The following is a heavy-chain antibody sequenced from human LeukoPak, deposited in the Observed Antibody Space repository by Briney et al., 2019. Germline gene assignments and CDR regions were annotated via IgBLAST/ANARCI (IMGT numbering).Heavy chain of an antibody. Sequence: GGSLRLSCAASGFTFSSYGMHWVRQAPGKGLEWVAVISYDGSNKYYADSVKGRFTISRDNSKNRLYLQMNSLRVEDTAVYYCAKDVEPVYYDFWSGYFSGYYYYGMDVWGQGTTVTVSS. CDR1: GFTFSSYG. J-gene: IGHJ6*02. D-gene: IGHD3-3*01. CDR3: AKDVEPVYYDFWSGYFSGYYYYGMDV. CDR2: ISYDGSNK. V-gene: IGHV3-30*18.